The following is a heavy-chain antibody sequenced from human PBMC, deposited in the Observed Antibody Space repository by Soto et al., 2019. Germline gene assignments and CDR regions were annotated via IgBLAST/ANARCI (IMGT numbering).Heavy chain of an antibody. CDR1: GFTFSNAW. CDR3: TTEEMAIVYGMDV. CDR2: IKSKTDGGTT. V-gene: IGHV3-15*07. D-gene: IGHD2-2*03. J-gene: IGHJ6*02. Sequence: GESLKISCAASGFTFSNAWMNWVRQAPGKGLEWVGRIKSKTDGGTTDYAAPVKGRFTISRDDSKNTLYLQMNSLKTEDTAVYYCTTEEMAIVYGMDVWGQGTTVTVSS.